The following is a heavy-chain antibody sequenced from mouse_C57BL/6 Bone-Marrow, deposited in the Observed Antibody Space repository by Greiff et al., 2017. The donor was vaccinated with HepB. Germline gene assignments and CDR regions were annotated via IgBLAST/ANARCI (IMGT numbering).Heavy chain of an antibody. J-gene: IGHJ2*01. CDR1: GYTFTRYW. D-gene: IGHD1-1*01. V-gene: IGHV1-61*01. Sequence: QVQLQQPGAALVRPGSSVKLSCTASGYTFTRYWMDWVQQRPGQGLEWIGNIYPSSSKTHYNQKFKDQATLTVDKSSSTAYMQLSSLTSEDAAVYYCARAITTVVAGDYFDYWGQGTTLTVSS. CDR2: IYPSSSKT. CDR3: ARAITTVVAGDYFDY.